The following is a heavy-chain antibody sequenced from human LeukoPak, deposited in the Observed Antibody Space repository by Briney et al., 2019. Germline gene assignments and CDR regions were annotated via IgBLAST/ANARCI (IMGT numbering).Heavy chain of an antibody. V-gene: IGHV1-69*05. D-gene: IGHD6-19*01. CDR2: IIPIFGTA. CDR3: ASVPEQWLLFDY. CDR1: GGTFSSYA. J-gene: IGHJ4*02. Sequence: ASVKVSCKASGGTFSSYAISWVRQAPGQGLEWMGGIIPIFGTANYAQKFQGRVTIITDESTSTAYMELSSLRSEDTAVYYCASVPEQWLLFDYWGQGTLVTVSS.